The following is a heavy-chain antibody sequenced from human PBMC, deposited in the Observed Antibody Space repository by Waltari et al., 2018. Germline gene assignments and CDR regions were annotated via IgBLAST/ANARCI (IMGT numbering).Heavy chain of an antibody. V-gene: IGHV4-4*02. Sequence: QVQLQESGPGLVKPSGTLSLTCAVSGGSISSSNWWSWVRQPPGKGLEWIGEIYHSGGTNHNPSLKRRVTISVDKSKNQFSLKLSSVTAADTAVYYCARDRRALAVHSYGMDVWGQGTTVTVSS. CDR3: ARDRRALAVHSYGMDV. D-gene: IGHD6-19*01. CDR1: GGSISSSNW. J-gene: IGHJ6*02. CDR2: IYHSGGT.